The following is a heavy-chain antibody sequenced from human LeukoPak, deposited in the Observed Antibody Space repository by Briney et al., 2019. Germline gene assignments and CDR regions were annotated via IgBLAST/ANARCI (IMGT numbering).Heavy chain of an antibody. J-gene: IGHJ4*02. Sequence: PSDTLSLPCTVSGGSISSSSYYWGWIPQPPGKGLEWVGRIYYSGSTYYNPSLKSRVTISVDKSKNQFSLKLSSVTAADTAVYYCARHRGYSGYVPHRTFDYWGQGTLVTVSS. D-gene: IGHD5-12*01. CDR1: GGSISSSSYY. V-gene: IGHV4-39*01. CDR3: ARHRGYSGYVPHRTFDY. CDR2: IYYSGST.